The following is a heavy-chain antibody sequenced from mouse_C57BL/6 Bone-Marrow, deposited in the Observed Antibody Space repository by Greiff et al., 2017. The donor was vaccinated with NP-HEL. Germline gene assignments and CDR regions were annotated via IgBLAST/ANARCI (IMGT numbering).Heavy chain of an antibody. CDR2: INPYNGGP. CDR1: GYTFTDYH. CDR3: ARYLREVD. J-gene: IGHJ2*01. D-gene: IGHD5-1*01. Sequence: EVQLQESGPVLVKPGASVKMSCKASGYTFTDYHMNWVKQSHGKSLEWIGVINPYNGGPSYNQKFKGKATLTVDKSSSTAYVELNSLTSEDSAVYYCARYLREVDRGQGTTLTVSS. V-gene: IGHV1-19*01.